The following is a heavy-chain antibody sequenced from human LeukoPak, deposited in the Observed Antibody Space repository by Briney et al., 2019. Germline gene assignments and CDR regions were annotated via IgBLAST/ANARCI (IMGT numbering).Heavy chain of an antibody. CDR1: RFTVSNNY. J-gene: IGHJ3*01. CDR3: ARDGPGGDSSSL. Sequence: GGSLRLSCAASRFTVSNNYMTWVRQAPGKGLEWVSLIYSGGSTYYADSVKGRFTISRDNSKNTLYLQMNSLRAEDTAVYYCARDGPGGDSSSLWGQGTMVTVSS. CDR2: IYSGGST. D-gene: IGHD3-22*01. V-gene: IGHV3-53*01.